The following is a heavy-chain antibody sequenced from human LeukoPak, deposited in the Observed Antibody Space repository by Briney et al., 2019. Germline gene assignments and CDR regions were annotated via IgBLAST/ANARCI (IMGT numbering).Heavy chain of an antibody. D-gene: IGHD2-15*01. CDR3: ARWGLGYCSGGSCYSTKYFQH. CDR1: GGSFSGYY. J-gene: IGHJ1*01. V-gene: IGHV4-34*01. Sequence: SETLSLTCAVYGGSFSGYYCSWIRQPPGKGLEWIGEINHSGSTNYNPSLKSRVTISVDTSKNQFSLKLSSVTAADTAVYYYARWGLGYCSGGSCYSTKYFQHWGQGNLVTVSS. CDR2: INHSGST.